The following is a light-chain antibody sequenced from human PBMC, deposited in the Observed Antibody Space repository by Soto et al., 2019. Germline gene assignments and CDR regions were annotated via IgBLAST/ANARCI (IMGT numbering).Light chain of an antibody. CDR2: TAS. CDR3: QQGNSFPLT. Sequence: DIQMTQSPSSVSASVGDRVTITCRASQDINIASAWFQQKPGEAPRLLIYTASSLHSGVPSRFSGSGSGTDFTLTISSLQPEDFATYYCQQGNSFPLTFGGGTKVEIK. J-gene: IGKJ4*01. V-gene: IGKV1-12*01. CDR1: QDINIA.